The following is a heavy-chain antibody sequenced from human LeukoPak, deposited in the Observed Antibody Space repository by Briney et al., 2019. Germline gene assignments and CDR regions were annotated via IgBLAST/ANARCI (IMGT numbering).Heavy chain of an antibody. J-gene: IGHJ5*02. Sequence: GRSLRLSCAASGFTFDDYTMHWVRQAPGKGLEWVSLISWDGGSTYYADSVKGRFTISRDNSKNSLYLQMNSLRTEDTALYYCAKGFYYGSGSLPNWFDPWGQGTLVTVSS. CDR2: ISWDGGST. CDR3: AKGFYYGSGSLPNWFDP. V-gene: IGHV3-43*01. D-gene: IGHD3-10*01. CDR1: GFTFDDYT.